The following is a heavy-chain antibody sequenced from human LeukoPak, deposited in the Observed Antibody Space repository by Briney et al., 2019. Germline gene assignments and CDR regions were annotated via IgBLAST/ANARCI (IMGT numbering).Heavy chain of an antibody. V-gene: IGHV1-8*01. Sequence: ASVKVSCKASGYTFTSYDINWVRQATGQGLEWMGWMNPNSGNTGYAQKFQGRVTMTRNTSISTAYMELSSLRSEDTAVYYCARGWIAAAKRWFDPWGQGTLVTVSS. D-gene: IGHD6-13*01. CDR1: GYTFTSYD. CDR3: ARGWIAAAKRWFDP. J-gene: IGHJ5*02. CDR2: MNPNSGNT.